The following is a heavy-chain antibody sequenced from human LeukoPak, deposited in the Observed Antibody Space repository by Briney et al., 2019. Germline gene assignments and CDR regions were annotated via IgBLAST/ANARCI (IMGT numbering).Heavy chain of an antibody. CDR1: GGSISSSSYY. Sequence: SETLSLTCTVSGGSISSSSYYWGWIRQPPGKELEWIGSIYYSGSTYYNPSLKSRVTISVDTSKNQFSLKLSSVTAADTAVYYCARDTYYDFWSGNHYGMDVWGQGTTVTVSS. D-gene: IGHD3-3*01. V-gene: IGHV4-39*02. CDR2: IYYSGST. CDR3: ARDTYYDFWSGNHYGMDV. J-gene: IGHJ6*02.